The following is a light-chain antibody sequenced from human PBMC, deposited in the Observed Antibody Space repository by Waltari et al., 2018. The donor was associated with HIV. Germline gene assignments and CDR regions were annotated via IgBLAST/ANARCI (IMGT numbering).Light chain of an antibody. CDR3: QQSYNTPFT. V-gene: IGKV1-39*01. CDR2: AAS. J-gene: IGKJ3*01. CDR1: PSIRSY. Sequence: DIQMTQFSSSLSASVGDRVTITCRASPSIRSYLHWYQHKPGEPPKLLIYAASNLQSGVPSRFSGSGSGTDFTLTITTLQPEDFATYFCQQSYNTPFTFGPGTKVDIK.